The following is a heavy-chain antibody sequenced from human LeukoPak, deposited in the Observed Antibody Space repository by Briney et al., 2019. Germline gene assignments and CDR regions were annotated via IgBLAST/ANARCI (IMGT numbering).Heavy chain of an antibody. D-gene: IGHD3-9*01. CDR3: ARVEIHLSDYDILTGYWFDP. CDR1: GGSISSSSYY. V-gene: IGHV4-39*07. Sequence: SETLSLTCTVSGGSISSSSYYWGWIRQPPGKGLEWIGSIYYSGSTYYNPSLKSRVTISVDTSKNQFSLKLSSVTAADTAVYYCARVEIHLSDYDILTGYWFDPWGQGTLVTVSS. CDR2: IYYSGST. J-gene: IGHJ5*02.